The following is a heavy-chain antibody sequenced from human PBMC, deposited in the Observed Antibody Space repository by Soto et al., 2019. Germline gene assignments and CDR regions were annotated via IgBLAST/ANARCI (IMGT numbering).Heavy chain of an antibody. CDR3: ARDRNPDYGDYYPPWFDP. J-gene: IGHJ5*02. CDR1: GFTFSSYA. V-gene: IGHV3-30-3*01. Sequence: PGASLRLSCTASGFTFSSYAMHWVRQAPGKGLEWVAVISYDGSNKYYANSVKGRFTISRDNSKNTLYLQMNSLRAEDTAVYYCARDRNPDYGDYYPPWFDPWGQGTLVTVSS. CDR2: ISYDGSNK. D-gene: IGHD4-17*01.